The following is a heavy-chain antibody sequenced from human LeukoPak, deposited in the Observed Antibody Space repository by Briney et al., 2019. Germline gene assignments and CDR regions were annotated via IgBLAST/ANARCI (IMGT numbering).Heavy chain of an antibody. V-gene: IGHV1-8*02. CDR3: ARGPSWYYDFCRGYYLDY. Sequence: GSSVKVSCKASGYTFTSYDINWVRQATGQGLEWMGWMNPNSGNTGYAQKFQGRVTMTRNTSISTAYMELSSLRSEATAVYYCARGPSWYYDFCRGYYLDYWGKGTLVTVSS. D-gene: IGHD3-3*01. J-gene: IGHJ4*02. CDR1: GYTFTSYD. CDR2: MNPNSGNT.